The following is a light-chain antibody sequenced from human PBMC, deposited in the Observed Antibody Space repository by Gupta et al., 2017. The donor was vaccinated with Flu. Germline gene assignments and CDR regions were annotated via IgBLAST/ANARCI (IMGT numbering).Light chain of an antibody. CDR2: NDN. V-gene: IGLV1-44*01. J-gene: IGLJ3*02. CDR1: NSNIGRNT. Sequence: QSLLTQQPSSSGTPGQRVTISCSGSNSNIGRNTLSWYQQLPGAAPKLIIQNDNQRPSGVPVRFSCSKAGTSASLTISGLQSEDEGDFYCATWDDSLNGPVFGGGTRLTVL. CDR3: ATWDDSLNGPV.